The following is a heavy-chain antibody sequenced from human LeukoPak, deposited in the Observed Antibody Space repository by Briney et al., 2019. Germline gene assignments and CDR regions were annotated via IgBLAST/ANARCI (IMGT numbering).Heavy chain of an antibody. J-gene: IGHJ3*02. V-gene: IGHV3-23*01. D-gene: IGHD5-12*01. CDR2: ISGSGGST. CDR1: GFTFSGYA. Sequence: GGSLRLLCAASGFTFSGYAMRWVRQASGKGLEWVSAISGSGGSTYHADSVKGRFTISRDKSKNTVYLQMNSLRGEDTAVYYCAKDRGYSGYSDAFDIWGQGTMVTVSS. CDR3: AKDRGYSGYSDAFDI.